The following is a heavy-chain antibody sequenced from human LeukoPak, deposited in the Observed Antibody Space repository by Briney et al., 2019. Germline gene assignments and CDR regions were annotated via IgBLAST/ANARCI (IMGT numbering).Heavy chain of an antibody. D-gene: IGHD3-22*01. CDR1: GFTFSSYA. J-gene: IGHJ4*02. V-gene: IGHV3-23*01. Sequence: PGGSLRLSCAASGFTFSSYAMSWVRQAPGKGLEWVSAISGSGGSTYYTDSVKGRFTISRDNSKNTLYLQMNSLRAEDAAVYYCAKTGRITMIVVVSLFDYWGQGTLVTVSS. CDR2: ISGSGGST. CDR3: AKTGRITMIVVVSLFDY.